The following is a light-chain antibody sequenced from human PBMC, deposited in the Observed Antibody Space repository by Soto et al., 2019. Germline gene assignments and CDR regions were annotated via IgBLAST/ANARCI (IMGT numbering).Light chain of an antibody. CDR2: AAS. CDR1: QGIRSD. J-gene: IGKJ1*01. Sequence: AIQLTQSPSSLSASVGDRVTITCRASQGIRSDLGWYQQKPGKAPKLLIYAASFLQTGVPSRFSGSGSGTDFTLTISSLQPEDFATYFCLQDYIYPWTFGQGTKVEIK. CDR3: LQDYIYPWT. V-gene: IGKV1-6*01.